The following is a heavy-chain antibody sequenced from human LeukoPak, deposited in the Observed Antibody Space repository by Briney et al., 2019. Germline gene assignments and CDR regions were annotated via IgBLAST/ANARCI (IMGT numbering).Heavy chain of an antibody. V-gene: IGHV3-21*01. J-gene: IGHJ3*02. CDR3: ARAHCSGRGCYQRYDGFDI. D-gene: IGHD2-15*01. CDR2: ISSNSAYI. Sequence: PGGSLRLSCAASGFTFSDYSMNWVRQAPGGGLEWVSSISSNSAYIYYVDSLRGRFTVSRDNAKSSLFLQMNSLRVEDTAVYYCARAHCSGRGCYQRYDGFDIWGQGTVVTVSS. CDR1: GFTFSDYS.